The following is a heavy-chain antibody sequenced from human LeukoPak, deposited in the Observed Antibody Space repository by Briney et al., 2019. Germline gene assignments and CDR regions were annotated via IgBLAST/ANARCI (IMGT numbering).Heavy chain of an antibody. D-gene: IGHD6-13*01. CDR2: ISYDGSNK. V-gene: IGHV3-30*14. CDR3: ARGALSGYSGSWYGYHDAFDI. J-gene: IGHJ3*02. Sequence: GRSLRLSCAASGFTFSSYAMHWVRQAPGKGLEWVAVISYDGSNKYYADSVKGRFTISRDNSKNTLYLQMNSLRAEDTAVYYCARGALSGYSGSWYGYHDAFDIWGQGTMVTVSS. CDR1: GFTFSSYA.